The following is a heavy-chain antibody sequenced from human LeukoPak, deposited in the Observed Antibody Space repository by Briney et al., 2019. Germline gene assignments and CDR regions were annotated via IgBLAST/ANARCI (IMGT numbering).Heavy chain of an antibody. J-gene: IGHJ4*02. V-gene: IGHV4-59*01. CDR1: GGSISSYY. CDR2: IYYSGST. CDR3: ATSSSSWYGGFDY. Sequence: SETLSLTCTVSGGSISSYYWSWIRQPPGKRLEWIGYIYYSGSTNYNPSLKSRVTISVDTSKNQFSLKLSSVTAADTAVYYCATSSSSWYGGFDYWGQGTLVTVSS. D-gene: IGHD6-13*01.